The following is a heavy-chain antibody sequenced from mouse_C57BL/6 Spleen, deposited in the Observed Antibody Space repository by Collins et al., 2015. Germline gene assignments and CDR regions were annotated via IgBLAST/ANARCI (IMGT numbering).Heavy chain of an antibody. CDR1: GYTFTDYV. Sequence: QVQLQQSGPELVKPGASVKMSCKASGYTFTDYVISWVKQRTGQGLEWIGEIYPGSGSTYYNEKFKGKATLTADKSSNTAYMQLSSLTSEDSAAYFCARYYGNYYYAMDYWGQGASVTVSS. J-gene: IGHJ4*01. D-gene: IGHD2-1*01. CDR2: IYPGSGST. CDR3: ARYYGNYYYAMDY. V-gene: IGHV1-81*01.